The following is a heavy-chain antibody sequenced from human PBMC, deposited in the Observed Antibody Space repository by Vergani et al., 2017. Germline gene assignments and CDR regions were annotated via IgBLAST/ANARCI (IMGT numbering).Heavy chain of an antibody. Sequence: QVQLVESGGGVVQPGRSLRLSCAASGFTFSSYGMHWVRQAPGKGLEWVAVISYDGSNKYYADSVKGRFTISRDNSKNTLYLQMNSLRAEDTAVYYCAKVRLLRLNDQGYYYGMDVWGQGTTVTVSS. V-gene: IGHV3-30*18. J-gene: IGHJ6*02. CDR2: ISYDGSNK. D-gene: IGHD2-15*01. CDR3: AKVRLLRLNDQGYYYGMDV. CDR1: GFTFSSYG.